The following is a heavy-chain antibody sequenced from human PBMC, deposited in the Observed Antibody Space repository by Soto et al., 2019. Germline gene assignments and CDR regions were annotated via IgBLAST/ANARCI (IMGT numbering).Heavy chain of an antibody. V-gene: IGHV3-74*01. CDR1: GFTFSSYW. CDR3: AIDTPAGEPYSYYGRAF. D-gene: IGHD3-16*01. J-gene: IGHJ6*02. Sequence: PCASLCLSCAASGFTFSSYWMHWVRQAPGKGLVWVSRINSDGSSTSYADSVKGRFTISRDNAKNTLYLQMNSLRAEDTAVYYCAIDTPAGEPYSYYGRAFGGQVTTVA. CDR2: INSDGSST.